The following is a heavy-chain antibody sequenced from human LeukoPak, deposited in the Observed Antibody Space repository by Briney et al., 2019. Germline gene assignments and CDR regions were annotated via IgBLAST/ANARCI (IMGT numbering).Heavy chain of an antibody. CDR3: AALVVVPAANDY. V-gene: IGHV4-34*01. J-gene: IGHJ4*02. CDR2: INHSGSA. CDR1: GGSFSDYY. Sequence: SETLSLTCAVYGGSFSDYYWSWIRQPPGKGLEWIGEINHSGSANYNPSLKSRVTISVDTSKNQFSLKLSSVTAADTAVYYCAALVVVPAANDYWGQGTLVTVSS. D-gene: IGHD2-2*01.